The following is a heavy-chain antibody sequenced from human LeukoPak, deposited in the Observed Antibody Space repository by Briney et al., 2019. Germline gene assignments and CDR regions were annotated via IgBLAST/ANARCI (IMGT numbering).Heavy chain of an antibody. Sequence: SETLSLTCAVSGGSISSGGYSWSWIRQPPGKGLEWIGYIYHSGSTYYNPSLKSRVTISVDRSKNQFSLKLSSVTAADTAVYYCARGPYYYDSSGCFDYWGQGTLVTVSS. CDR3: ARGPYYYDSSGCFDY. CDR2: IYHSGST. V-gene: IGHV4-30-2*01. D-gene: IGHD3-22*01. CDR1: GGSISSGGYS. J-gene: IGHJ4*02.